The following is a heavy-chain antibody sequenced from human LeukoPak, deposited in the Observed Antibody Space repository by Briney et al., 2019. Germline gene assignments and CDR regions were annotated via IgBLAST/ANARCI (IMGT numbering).Heavy chain of an antibody. J-gene: IGHJ4*02. CDR1: GGSISSSSYY. CDR2: IYYSGST. D-gene: IGHD1-26*01. V-gene: IGHV4-39*07. CDR3: ATESWELPFFDY. Sequence: SETLSLTCSVSGGSISSSSYYWGWIRQPPGKGLEWIGSIYYSGSTYYNPSLKSRVTISVDTSKNQFSLKLSSVTAADTAVYYCATESWELPFFDYWGQGALVTVSS.